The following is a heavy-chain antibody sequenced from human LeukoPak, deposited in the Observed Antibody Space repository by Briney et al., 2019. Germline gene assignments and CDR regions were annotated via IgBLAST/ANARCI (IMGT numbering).Heavy chain of an antibody. CDR3: AKLGAYYSMDV. D-gene: IGHD3-16*01. V-gene: IGHV3-23*01. J-gene: IGHJ6*02. CDR2: IGSSGGST. CDR1: GFIFSSYA. Sequence: GGSLRLSCAASGFIFSSYAMSWVRQAPGKGLEWVPTIGSSGGSTYYADSVKGRFTISRDNSKNTLYLQMSTLRAEDTAVYYCAKLGAYYSMDVWGQGTTVTVSS.